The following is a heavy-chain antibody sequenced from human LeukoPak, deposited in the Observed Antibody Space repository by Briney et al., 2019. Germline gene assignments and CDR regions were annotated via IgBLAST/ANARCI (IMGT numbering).Heavy chain of an antibody. V-gene: IGHV5-51*01. CDR1: GYSFDNYW. Sequence: GESLKISCQGSGYSFDNYWIAWVRQMPGKGLELMGVIYPADSDTKYSPSLQGRVTISADKSINTAYMQWSSLKASDTAIYYCARHTSALSHDFWGQGTLVTVSS. CDR3: ARHTSALSHDF. D-gene: IGHD3-10*01. J-gene: IGHJ4*02. CDR2: IYPADSDT.